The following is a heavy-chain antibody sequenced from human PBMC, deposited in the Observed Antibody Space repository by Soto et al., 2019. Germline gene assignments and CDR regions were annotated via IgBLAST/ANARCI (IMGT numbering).Heavy chain of an antibody. V-gene: IGHV3-30-3*01. D-gene: IGHD3-10*01. Sequence: QVQLVESGGGVVQPGRSLRLSCAASGFTFSSYAMHWVRQAPGNGLEWVAVISYDGSNKYYADSVKGRFTISRDNSKNTLYLQMNSLRAEDTAVYYCARGGITMVRGYGMDVWGQGTTVTVSS. CDR3: ARGGITMVRGYGMDV. J-gene: IGHJ6*02. CDR2: ISYDGSNK. CDR1: GFTFSSYA.